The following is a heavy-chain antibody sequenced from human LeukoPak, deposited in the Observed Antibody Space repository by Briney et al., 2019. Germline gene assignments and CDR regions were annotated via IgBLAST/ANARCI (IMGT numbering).Heavy chain of an antibody. D-gene: IGHD5-18*01. Sequence: ASVKVSCKASGYTFTSYAMNWVRQAPGQGLEWMGWINTNTGNPTYAQGFTGRFVFSLDTSVSTAYLQISSLKAEDTAVYYCARNFVTWTQLWFISRRGMDVWGQGTTVTVSS. J-gene: IGHJ6*02. V-gene: IGHV7-4-1*02. CDR3: ARNFVTWTQLWFISRRGMDV. CDR1: GYTFTSYA. CDR2: INTNTGNP.